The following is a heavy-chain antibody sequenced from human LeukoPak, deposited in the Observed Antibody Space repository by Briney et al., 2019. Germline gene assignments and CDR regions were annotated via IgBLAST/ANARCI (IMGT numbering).Heavy chain of an antibody. J-gene: IGHJ4*02. D-gene: IGHD4-11*01. CDR3: ARDGAHDYLFDY. Sequence: PGGSLRLSCIASGFTFSNFWMGWVRQAPGKGLEWVANIKQDETEKFYLGSVKGRFTISRDNAKNSLYLQMNSLRAEDTAVYYCARDGAHDYLFDYWGQGTLVTVSS. V-gene: IGHV3-7*01. CDR1: GFTFSNFW. CDR2: IKQDETEK.